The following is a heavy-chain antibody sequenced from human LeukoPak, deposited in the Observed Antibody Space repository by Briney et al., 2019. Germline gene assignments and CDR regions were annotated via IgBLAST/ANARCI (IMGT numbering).Heavy chain of an antibody. CDR2: IRYDGSNK. CDR3: AKYEMTPQGTHYFDY. J-gene: IGHJ4*02. D-gene: IGHD5-24*01. CDR1: GFTFSSYG. Sequence: GGSLRLSCAASGFTFSSYGMHWVRQAPGKGLEWVAFIRYDGSNKYYADSVKGRFTISRDNSKNTLYLQMNSLRAEDTAVYYCAKYEMTPQGTHYFDYWGQGTRVTVSS. V-gene: IGHV3-30*02.